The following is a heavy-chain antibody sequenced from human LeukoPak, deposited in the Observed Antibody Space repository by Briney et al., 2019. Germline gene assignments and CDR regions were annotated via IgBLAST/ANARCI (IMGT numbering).Heavy chain of an antibody. J-gene: IGHJ5*02. V-gene: IGHV3-9*03. D-gene: IGHD1-26*01. CDR1: GFTFDDYA. CDR2: ISWSSGTI. CDR3: ARGNSGSYSQDWFDP. Sequence: GRSLRLSCAASGFTFDDYAMHWVRQAPGKGLEWVSGISWSSGTIGYADSVKGRFTISRGNAKNSLYLQMNSLRDDDMALYYCARGNSGSYSQDWFDPWGQGTLVTVSS.